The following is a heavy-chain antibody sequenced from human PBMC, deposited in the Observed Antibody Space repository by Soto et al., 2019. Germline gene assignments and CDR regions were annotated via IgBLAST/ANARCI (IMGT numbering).Heavy chain of an antibody. V-gene: IGHV4-39*01. J-gene: IGHJ5*02. D-gene: IGHD3-9*01. CDR3: ARSLRYFHWSVNSFEP. CDR1: GGSISSSSYY. Sequence: PSETLSLTCTVSGGSISSSSYYWGWIRQPPGKGLEWIGSIYYSGSTYYNPSLKSRVTISVDTSKNQFSLKLSSVTAADTAVYYCARSLRYFHWSVNSFEPCGQGTLVTVSS. CDR2: IYYSGST.